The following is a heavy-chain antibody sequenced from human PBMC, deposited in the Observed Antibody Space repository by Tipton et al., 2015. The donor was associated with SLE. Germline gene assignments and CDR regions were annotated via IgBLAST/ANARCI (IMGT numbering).Heavy chain of an antibody. J-gene: IGHJ4*02. D-gene: IGHD3-3*01. Sequence: TLSLTCAVYGESFSGYYWSWIRQPPGKGLEWIGEINHSGSTNYNPSLKSRVTISVDTSKNQFSLKLSSVTAADTAVYYCARSPRGGGYYPYYFDYWGQGTLVTVSS. CDR2: INHSGST. CDR1: GESFSGYY. CDR3: ARSPRGGGYYPYYFDY. V-gene: IGHV4-34*01.